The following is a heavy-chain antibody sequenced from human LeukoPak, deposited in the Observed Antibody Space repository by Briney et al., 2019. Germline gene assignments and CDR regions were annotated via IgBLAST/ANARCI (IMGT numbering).Heavy chain of an antibody. CDR2: ISAYNGNT. D-gene: IGHD1-26*01. V-gene: IGHV1-18*04. Sequence: ASVKVSCKASGYTFTRYGISWVGQAAGQGVEWMGWISAYNGNTNYAQKLQGRVTMTTDTSTSTAYMALRSLRSDDTAVYYCARATILRGRWFDPWGQGTLVTVSS. CDR3: ARATILRGRWFDP. J-gene: IGHJ5*02. CDR1: GYTFTRYG.